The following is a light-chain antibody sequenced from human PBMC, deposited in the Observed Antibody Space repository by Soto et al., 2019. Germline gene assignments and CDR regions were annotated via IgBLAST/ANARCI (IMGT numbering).Light chain of an antibody. J-gene: IGKJ1*01. V-gene: IGKV1-5*01. CDR1: QSISAW. CDR2: DAS. Sequence: DIPMTQSPSTLSASVGDRVTITCRASQSISAWLAWYQQKPGKAPKLLIYDASSLESGVPSRFSGRGSGTEFILTISSLHPDDFATYYCQQYKSYSSWTFGQGTKVEIK. CDR3: QQYKSYSSWT.